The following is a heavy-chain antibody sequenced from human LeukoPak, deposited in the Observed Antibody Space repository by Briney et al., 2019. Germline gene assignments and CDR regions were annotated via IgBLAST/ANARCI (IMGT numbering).Heavy chain of an antibody. D-gene: IGHD2-8*01. CDR3: ARKWSREWFDP. Sequence: GASVKVSCKASGGTFSSYAISWVRQAPGQGLEWMGGIIPIFGTANYAQKFQGRVTITTDESTSTAYMELSSLRSEDTAVYYCARKWSREWFDPWGQGTLVTVSS. CDR1: GGTFSSYA. J-gene: IGHJ5*02. CDR2: IIPIFGTA. V-gene: IGHV1-69*05.